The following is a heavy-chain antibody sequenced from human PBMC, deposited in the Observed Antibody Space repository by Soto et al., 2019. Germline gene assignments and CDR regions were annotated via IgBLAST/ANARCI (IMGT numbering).Heavy chain of an antibody. CDR3: AKDEGAAVESPGD. V-gene: IGHV3-43*01. J-gene: IGHJ4*01. Sequence: GGSLRLSCAASGFIFDHFTMHWVRLVPGKGLQWVSYINWDGRIAMYADSVKGRFTISRDNTNNHLYLQMNSLRSDDTALYYCAKDEGAAVESPGDWGHGTLVTVSS. CDR2: INWDGRIA. D-gene: IGHD6-13*01. CDR1: GFIFDHFT.